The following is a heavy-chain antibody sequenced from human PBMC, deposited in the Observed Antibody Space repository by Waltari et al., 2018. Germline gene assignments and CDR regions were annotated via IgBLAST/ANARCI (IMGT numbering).Heavy chain of an antibody. CDR3: ARTIAVAGTNWFDP. Sequence: QVQLQESGPGLVKPSETLSLTCTVSGGSISSYYWSWIPPPAGKGLEWIGRIYTSGSTNYNPSLKSRVTMSVDTSKNQFSLKLSSVTAADTAVYYCARTIAVAGTNWFDPWGQGTLVTVSS. CDR1: GGSISSYY. D-gene: IGHD6-19*01. J-gene: IGHJ5*02. V-gene: IGHV4-4*07. CDR2: IYTSGST.